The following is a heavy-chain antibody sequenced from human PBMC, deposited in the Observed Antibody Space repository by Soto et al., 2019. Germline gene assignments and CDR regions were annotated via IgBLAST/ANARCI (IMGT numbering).Heavy chain of an antibody. V-gene: IGHV6-1*01. D-gene: IGHD2-2*01. CDR3: ARAMAYCSSTDCYPFDY. Sequence: PSQTLSLTCAISGDSVSSNTAAWNWIRQSPSRGLEWLGRTYYRSKWYNDYAVSVKSRVTISPDTSKNQFSLQLNSVTPEDTAVYYCARAMAYCSSTDCYPFDYWGQGTLVTVSS. CDR2: TYYRSKWYN. J-gene: IGHJ4*02. CDR1: GDSVSSNTAA.